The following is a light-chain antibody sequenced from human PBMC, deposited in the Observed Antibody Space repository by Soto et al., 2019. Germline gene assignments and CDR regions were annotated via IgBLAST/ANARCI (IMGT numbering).Light chain of an antibody. CDR2: EAS. Sequence: DIQMTQSPSTLSASVGDRFTITCRASQSINKWLAWFQQRPGEAPKVLIYEASNLERGVPSRFSGSGSGTEFTLTISSLQPDDFATYYCQQYSTFPVTFGQGTRLEIK. J-gene: IGKJ5*01. V-gene: IGKV1-5*03. CDR3: QQYSTFPVT. CDR1: QSINKW.